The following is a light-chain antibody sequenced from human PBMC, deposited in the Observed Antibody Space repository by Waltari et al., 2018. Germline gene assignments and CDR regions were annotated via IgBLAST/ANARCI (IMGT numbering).Light chain of an antibody. CDR3: GAWDDGVKEWV. CDR2: STT. CDR1: IYNIAINT. J-gene: IGLJ3*02. V-gene: IGLV1-44*01. Sequence: QSVLTQPPSASGTPGRRVTISCSGTIYNIAINTVNWYQQFPGSAPKLLIFSTTQRPSGVPDRFSASKSGTSASLAINGLQAADEADYYCGAWDDGVKEWVFGGGTKLTVL.